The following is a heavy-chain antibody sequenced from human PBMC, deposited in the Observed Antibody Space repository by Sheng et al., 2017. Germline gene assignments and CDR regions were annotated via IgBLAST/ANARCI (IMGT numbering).Heavy chain of an antibody. D-gene: IGHD2-21*01. CDR3: ARGMEVRHIVAGGYYYGMDV. J-gene: IGHJ6*02. V-gene: IGHV4-34*01. CDR2: INHSGST. Sequence: QVQLQQWGAGLLKPSETLSLTCAVYGGSFSGYYWSWIRQPPGKGLEWIGEINHSGSTNYNPSLKSRVTISVDTSKNQFSLKLSSVTAADTAVYYCARGMEVRHIVAGGYYYGMDVWGQGTTVTVSS. CDR1: GGSFSGYY.